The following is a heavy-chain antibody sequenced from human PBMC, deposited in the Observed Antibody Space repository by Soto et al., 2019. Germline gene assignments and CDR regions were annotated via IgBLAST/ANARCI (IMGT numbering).Heavy chain of an antibody. V-gene: IGHV4-34*01. CDR3: ARGISMIVEAQRDAPDKYYFDS. CDR2: INHNGST. D-gene: IGHD3-22*01. CDR1: GGSFSGHF. Sequence: LSLTCAVYGGSFSGHFWSWIRQPPGKGLEWIGEINHNGSTNFNASLKSRVTISVDTSKNQFSLKVNSLTAADTAVYYCARGISMIVEAQRDAPDKYYFDSWGQGTVVTVSS. J-gene: IGHJ4*02.